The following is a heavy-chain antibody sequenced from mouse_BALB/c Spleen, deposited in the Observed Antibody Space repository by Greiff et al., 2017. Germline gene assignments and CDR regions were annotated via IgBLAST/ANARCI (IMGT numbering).Heavy chain of an antibody. CDR1: GFTFSSYT. V-gene: IGHV5-12-2*01. CDR3: ARNYGNYGAWFAY. J-gene: IGHJ3*01. CDR2: ISNGGGST. Sequence: EVKVVESGGGLVQPGGSLKLSCAASGFTFSSYTMSWVRQTPEKRLEWVAYISNGGGSTYYPDTVKGRFTISRDNAKNTLYLQMSSLKSEDTAMYYCARNYGNYGAWFAYWGQGTLVTVSA. D-gene: IGHD2-1*01.